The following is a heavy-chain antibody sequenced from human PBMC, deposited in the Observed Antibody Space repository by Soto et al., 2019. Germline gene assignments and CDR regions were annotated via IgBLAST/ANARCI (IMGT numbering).Heavy chain of an antibody. J-gene: IGHJ6*03. Sequence: GASVKVSCKASGYTFTSYDINWVRQATGQGLEWMGWMNPNSGNTGYAQKFQGRVTMTRNTSISTAYMELSSLRSEDTAVNYCARVETYYYYMDVWGKGTTVTVSS. CDR3: ARVETYYYYMDV. CDR2: MNPNSGNT. V-gene: IGHV1-8*01. CDR1: GYTFTSYD.